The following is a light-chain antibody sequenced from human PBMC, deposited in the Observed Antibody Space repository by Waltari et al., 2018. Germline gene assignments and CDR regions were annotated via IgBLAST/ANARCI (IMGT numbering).Light chain of an antibody. CDR3: QSADSRGTVV. V-gene: IGLV3-25*03. Sequence: SYELTQPPSVSVSPGQTARITCSGDALPKQYAYWYQKKPGQAPVLVIYKDTERPSGLPERFSGSRSGTTVTLTISGVQTEDEADYYCQSADSRGTVVFGGGTELTVL. CDR2: KDT. CDR1: ALPKQY. J-gene: IGLJ2*01.